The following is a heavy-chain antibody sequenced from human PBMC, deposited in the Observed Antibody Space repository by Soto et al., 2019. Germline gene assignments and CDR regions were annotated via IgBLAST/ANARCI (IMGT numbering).Heavy chain of an antibody. V-gene: IGHV1-18*01. Sequence: ASVKVSCKASGYTFTSYGISWVRQAPGQGLEWMGWISAYNGNTNYAQKLQGRVTMTTDTSTSTAYMELRSLRSDDTAVYYCARASISSSRVAVENYYYYYMDVWGKGTTVTVSS. CDR3: ARASISSSRVAVENYYYYYMDV. J-gene: IGHJ6*03. CDR1: GYTFTSYG. D-gene: IGHD6-6*01. CDR2: ISAYNGNT.